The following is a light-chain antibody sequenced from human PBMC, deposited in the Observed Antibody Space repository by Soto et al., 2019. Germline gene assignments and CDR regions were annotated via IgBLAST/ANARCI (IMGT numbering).Light chain of an antibody. Sequence: QSVLTQPASVSGSPGQSITISCTGTSSDVGGYNYVSWYQQHPGKAPKLMIYDVSNRPSGVSNRFSGSKFGNTASLTISGLQAEDEADYYCSSYTSSSTLGGVFGTGTKLTVL. J-gene: IGLJ1*01. V-gene: IGLV2-14*01. CDR2: DVS. CDR1: SSDVGGYNY. CDR3: SSYTSSSTLGGV.